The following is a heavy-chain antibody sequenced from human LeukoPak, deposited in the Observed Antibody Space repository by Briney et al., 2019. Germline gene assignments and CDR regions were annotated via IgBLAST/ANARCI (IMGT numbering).Heavy chain of an antibody. CDR1: GFTFSSYP. CDR3: VRDNGPEQLALDL. J-gene: IGHJ5*02. V-gene: IGHV3-23*01. Sequence: GGSLRLPCAAAGFTFSSYPMSWVRQAPGKGLEWVSAISDTGGSTYYADSVKGRFTISRDNSKNTLFLQMNSLRVEDTAVYYCVRDNGPEQLALDLWGQGTLVTVSS. D-gene: IGHD6-6*01. CDR2: ISDTGGST.